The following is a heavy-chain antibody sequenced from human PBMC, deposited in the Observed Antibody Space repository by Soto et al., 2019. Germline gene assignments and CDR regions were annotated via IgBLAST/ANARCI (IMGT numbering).Heavy chain of an antibody. J-gene: IGHJ4*02. V-gene: IGHV3-74*03. Sequence: PGGSLRLSCAASGFTFGDYWMHWARQPPGKGPEWVSRMTGDGRTTQYADSVKGRFTASRDNAKSTLYLQMNSLRAEDTAVYYCATAEVDYWGPGTLVTVSS. CDR2: MTGDGRTT. CDR1: GFTFGDYW. CDR3: ATAEVDY.